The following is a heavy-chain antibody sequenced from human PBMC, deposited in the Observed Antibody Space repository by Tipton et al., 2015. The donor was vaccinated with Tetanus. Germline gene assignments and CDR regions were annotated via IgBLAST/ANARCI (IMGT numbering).Heavy chain of an antibody. CDR3: ASSSRGYYDSSGYYGYFQH. CDR2: ISSTSSYI. D-gene: IGHD3-22*01. CDR1: GFIFSSYT. Sequence: VQLVQSGGGLVKPGGSLRLSCEVSGFIFSSYTMNWVRQAPGKGLEWVSSISSTSSYIYYAASLTGRITISRDNAKNSLFLQVNSLRAEDTAVYYCASSSRGYYDSSGYYGYFQHWGQGTLVTVS. V-gene: IGHV3-21*01. J-gene: IGHJ1*01.